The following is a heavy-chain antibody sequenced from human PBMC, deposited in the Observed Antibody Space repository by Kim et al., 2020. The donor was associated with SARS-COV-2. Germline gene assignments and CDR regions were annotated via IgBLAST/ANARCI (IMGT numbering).Heavy chain of an antibody. V-gene: IGHV3-33*01. D-gene: IGHD3-10*01. J-gene: IGHJ4*02. CDR3: ARDQGLWYHYGSGSYYDY. CDR2: IWYDGSNK. CDR1: GFTFSSYG. Sequence: GGSLRLSCAASGFTFSSYGMHWVRQAPGKGLEWVAVIWYDGSNKYYADSVKGRFTISRDNSKNTLYLQMNSLRAEDTAVYYCARDQGLWYHYGSGSYYDYWGQGTLVTVSS.